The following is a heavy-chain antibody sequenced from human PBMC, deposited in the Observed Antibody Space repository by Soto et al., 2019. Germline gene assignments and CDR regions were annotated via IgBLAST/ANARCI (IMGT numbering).Heavy chain of an antibody. CDR2: IIPIFGTA. V-gene: IGHV1-69*13. Sequence: GASVKVSCKASGGTFSSYAISWVRQAPGQGLEWMGGIIPIFGTANYAQKFQGRVTITADESTSTAYMELSSLRSEDTAVYYCARLIDYGGNPGWFDPWGQGTLVTV. CDR3: ARLIDYGGNPGWFDP. CDR1: GGTFSSYA. J-gene: IGHJ5*02. D-gene: IGHD4-17*01.